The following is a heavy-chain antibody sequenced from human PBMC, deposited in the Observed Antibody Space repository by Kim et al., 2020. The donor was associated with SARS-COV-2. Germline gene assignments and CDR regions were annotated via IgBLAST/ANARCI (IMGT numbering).Heavy chain of an antibody. CDR2: ISSSSYI. CDR3: ARDLSIAAAGNYFDY. Sequence: GGSLRLSCAASGFTFSSYSMNWVRQAPGKGLEWVSSISSSSYIYYADSVKGRFTISRDNAKNSLYLQMNSLRAEDTAEYYCARDLSIAAAGNYFDYWGQGTLVTVSS. V-gene: IGHV3-21*01. CDR1: GFTFSSYS. D-gene: IGHD6-13*01. J-gene: IGHJ4*02.